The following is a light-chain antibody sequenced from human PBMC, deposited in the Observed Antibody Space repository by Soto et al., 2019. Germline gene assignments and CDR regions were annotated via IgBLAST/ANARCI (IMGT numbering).Light chain of an antibody. J-gene: IGKJ1*01. CDR3: LQDYSYPWT. CDR2: AAS. CDR1: QGIRND. V-gene: IGKV1-6*01. Sequence: AIQMTQSPSSLSASLGDRVTITCRASQGIRNDLGWYQQKPGKAPRLLIYAASSLQSGVPSKFSGSVSGTDFTLTISSLQPEDFATYYCLQDYSYPWTFGQGTKVEI.